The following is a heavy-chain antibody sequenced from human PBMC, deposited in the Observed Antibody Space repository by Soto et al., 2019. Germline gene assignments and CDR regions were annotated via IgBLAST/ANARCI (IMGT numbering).Heavy chain of an antibody. J-gene: IGHJ4*02. CDR2: INAGNGNT. Sequence: ASVKVSCKASGYTFTSYAMHWVRQAPGQRLEWMGWINAGNGNTKYSQKFQGRVTITRDTSASTAYMELSSLRSEDTAVYYCARDPYYYDSSGYRHDYWGQGTLVTVSS. CDR1: GYTFTSYA. CDR3: ARDPYYYDSSGYRHDY. V-gene: IGHV1-3*01. D-gene: IGHD3-22*01.